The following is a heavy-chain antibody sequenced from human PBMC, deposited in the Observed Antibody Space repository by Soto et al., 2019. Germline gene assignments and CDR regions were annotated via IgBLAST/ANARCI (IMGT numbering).Heavy chain of an antibody. V-gene: IGHV4-4*02. CDR3: ARDSRYCTDGGSSIMRDAFDV. D-gene: IGHD2-8*01. CDR1: RFSVTNNKY. CDR2: IYHSGAT. J-gene: IGHJ3*01. Sequence: QAQLQESGPGLVRPSGTLSLTCTVSRFSVTNNKYWNWVRQSPGKALEWIGEIYHSGATYYNPSPSGRPSISMDRSKIQFSLNLTSVPAADTAFYYCARDSRYCTDGGSSIMRDAFDVWGQGTLVTVSS.